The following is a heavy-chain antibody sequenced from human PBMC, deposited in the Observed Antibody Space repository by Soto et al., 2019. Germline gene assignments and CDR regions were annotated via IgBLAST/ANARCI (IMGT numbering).Heavy chain of an antibody. Sequence: QVQLVQSGAEVKKPGASVKVSCKASGYTFTSYDINWVRQATGQWLEWMGWMNPNSGNTRYAQKFQCRVTMTRNTSISTAYIELSNLRSEDTAVYYCARGGIMITFGDYWGQGTLVTVSS. J-gene: IGHJ4*02. CDR3: ARGGIMITFGDY. V-gene: IGHV1-8*01. D-gene: IGHD3-16*01. CDR2: MNPNSGNT. CDR1: GYTFTSYD.